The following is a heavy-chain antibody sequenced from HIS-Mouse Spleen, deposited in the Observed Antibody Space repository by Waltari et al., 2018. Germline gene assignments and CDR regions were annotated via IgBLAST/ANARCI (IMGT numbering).Heavy chain of an antibody. V-gene: IGHV3-23*01. CDR2: ISGRGGST. J-gene: IGHJ4*02. CDR3: AKQDLGIRKNYFDY. Sequence: EVQLLESGGGLVQPGGSLRLSCAASGFPFSSYAMSWVRQAPGKGRDGVSGISGRGGSTYYADSVKGRFTISRDNSKNTLYLQMNSLRAEDTAVYDCAKQDLGIRKNYFDYWGQGTLVTVSS. CDR1: GFPFSSYA. D-gene: IGHD7-27*01.